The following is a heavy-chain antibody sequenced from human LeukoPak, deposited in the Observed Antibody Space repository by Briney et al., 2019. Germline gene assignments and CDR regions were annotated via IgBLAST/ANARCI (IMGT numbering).Heavy chain of an antibody. CDR1: GYTFTGYY. CDR3: ARDLISRWELPNDAFDI. V-gene: IGHV1-2*02. D-gene: IGHD1-26*01. Sequence: ASVKVSCKASGYTFTGYYMHWVRQAPGQGLEWMGWINPNSGGTNYAQKFQGRVTMTRDTSISTDYMELSRLRSDDTAVYYCARDLISRWELPNDAFDIWGQGTMVTVSS. J-gene: IGHJ3*02. CDR2: INPNSGGT.